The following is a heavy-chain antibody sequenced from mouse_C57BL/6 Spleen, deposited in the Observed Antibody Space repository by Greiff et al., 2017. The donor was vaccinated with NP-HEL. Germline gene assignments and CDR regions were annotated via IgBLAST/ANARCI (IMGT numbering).Heavy chain of an antibody. Sequence: QVQLQQSGPELVKPGASVKISCKASGYSFTSYYIHWVKQRPGQGLEWIGWIYPGSGNTKYNEKFKGKATLTADTSSSTAYMQLSSLTSEDSAVYYCARSGGYYGSREFYAMDYWGQGTSVTVSS. CDR3: ARSGGYYGSREFYAMDY. CDR2: IYPGSGNT. V-gene: IGHV1-66*01. D-gene: IGHD1-1*01. J-gene: IGHJ4*01. CDR1: GYSFTSYY.